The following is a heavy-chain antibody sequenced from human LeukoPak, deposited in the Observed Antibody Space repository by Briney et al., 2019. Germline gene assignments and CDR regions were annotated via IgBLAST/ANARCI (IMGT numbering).Heavy chain of an antibody. D-gene: IGHD3-10*01. CDR2: INHSGST. J-gene: IGHJ4*02. CDR3: ARGLGGFDY. V-gene: IGHV4-39*07. CDR1: GVSVSSGSYY. Sequence: SSETLSLTCTVSGVSVSSGSYYWSWIRQPPGKGLEWIGEINHSGSTNYNPSLKSRVTISVDTSKNQFSLKLSSVTAADTAVYYCARGLGGFDYWGQGTLVTVSS.